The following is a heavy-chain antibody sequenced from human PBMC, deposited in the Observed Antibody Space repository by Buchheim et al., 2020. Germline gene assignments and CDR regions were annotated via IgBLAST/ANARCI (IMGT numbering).Heavy chain of an antibody. Sequence: EVQLVESGGGLVQPGGCLRLSCAASGFTFSSYAMSWVRQAPGKGLEWVSAISGSGGSTYYADSVKGRFTISRHNSKNTTDLQMNSLRAEDTAVYYCAKSVTNLKSQSITIFGGFDYWGQGTL. D-gene: IGHD3-3*01. V-gene: IGHV3-23*04. CDR1: GFTFSSYA. J-gene: IGHJ4*02. CDR2: ISGSGGST. CDR3: AKSVTNLKSQSITIFGGFDY.